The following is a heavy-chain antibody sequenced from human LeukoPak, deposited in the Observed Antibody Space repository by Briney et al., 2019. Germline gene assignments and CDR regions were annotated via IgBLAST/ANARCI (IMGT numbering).Heavy chain of an antibody. J-gene: IGHJ4*02. D-gene: IGHD3-10*01. CDR2: IIPILGIA. Sequence: SVKVSCKASGGTFSSYAISWVRQAPGQGLEWMGRIIPILGIANYAQKFQGRVTITADKSTSTAYMELSSLRSGDTAVYYCATTGIYGSGSYHVGGFDCWGQGTLVTVSS. CDR3: ATTGIYGSGSYHVGGFDC. V-gene: IGHV1-69*04. CDR1: GGTFSSYA.